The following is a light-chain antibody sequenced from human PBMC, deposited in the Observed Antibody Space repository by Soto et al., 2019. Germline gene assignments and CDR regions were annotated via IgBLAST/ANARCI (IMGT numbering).Light chain of an antibody. Sequence: QSVLTQPPSVSEAPRQRVTISCSGSSSNIGAGYDVHWYQQLPGTAPKLLIYHNSDRPSGVPDRFSGSKSGTSASLAITGLQAEDEADYYCQSYDSGLSAFYVFGPGTKVTDL. V-gene: IGLV1-40*01. J-gene: IGLJ1*01. CDR1: SSNIGAGYD. CDR3: QSYDSGLSAFYV. CDR2: HNS.